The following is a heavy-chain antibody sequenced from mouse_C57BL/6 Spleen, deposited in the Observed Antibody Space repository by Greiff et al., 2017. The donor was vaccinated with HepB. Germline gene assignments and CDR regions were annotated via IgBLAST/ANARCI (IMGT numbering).Heavy chain of an antibody. CDR1: GYTFTDYN. D-gene: IGHD1-1*01. CDR2: INPNNGGT. V-gene: IGHV1-22*01. CDR3: ARSHELLRSSFAY. J-gene: IGHJ3*01. Sequence: EVQLQQSGPELVKPGASVKMSCKASGYTFTDYNMHWVKQSHGKSLEWIGYINPNNGGTSYNQKFKGKATLTVNKSSSTAYMELRSLTSEDSAVYYCARSHELLRSSFAYWGQGTLVTVSA.